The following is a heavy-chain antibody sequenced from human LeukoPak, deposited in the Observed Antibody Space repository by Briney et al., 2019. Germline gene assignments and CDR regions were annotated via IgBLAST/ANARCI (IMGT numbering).Heavy chain of an antibody. V-gene: IGHV3-33*01. CDR3: ARDRLTDYYDSSGYPDY. J-gene: IGHJ4*02. Sequence: PGGSLRLSCAASGFTFSSYGMHWVRQAPGKGLEWVAVIWYDGSNKYYADSVKGRFTISRDNSKNTLYLQMNSLRAEDTAVYYCARDRLTDYYDSSGYPDYWGQGTLVTVSS. CDR1: GFTFSSYG. CDR2: IWYDGSNK. D-gene: IGHD3-22*01.